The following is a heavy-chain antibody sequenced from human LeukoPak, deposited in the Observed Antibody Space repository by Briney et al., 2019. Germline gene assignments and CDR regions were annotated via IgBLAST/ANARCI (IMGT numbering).Heavy chain of an antibody. D-gene: IGHD2-15*01. V-gene: IGHV3-7*04. CDR2: IKEDGSEK. Sequence: PGGSLRLSCAASGFTFSHYWMSWVRQAPGKGLEWVANIKEDGSEKNYVHSVRGRFTISRDNAKNSLYLQMNSLRAEDTAVYYCARSLKASAYWGQGTLVTVSS. CDR3: ARSLKASAY. J-gene: IGHJ4*02. CDR1: GFTFSHYW.